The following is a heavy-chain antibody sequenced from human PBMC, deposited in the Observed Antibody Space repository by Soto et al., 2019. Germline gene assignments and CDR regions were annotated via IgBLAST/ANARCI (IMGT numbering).Heavy chain of an antibody. V-gene: IGHV3-23*01. CDR1: GFTFSSYA. J-gene: IGHJ4*02. D-gene: IGHD3-22*01. CDR3: AKAGGSSGYYYGFDY. Sequence: GGSLRLSCAASGFTFSSYAMSWVRQAPGKGLEWVSAISGSGGSTYYADSVKGRFTISRDNSKNTLYLQMNSLRAEDTAVYYCAKAGGSSGYYYGFDYWGQGTLVTVSS. CDR2: ISGSGGST.